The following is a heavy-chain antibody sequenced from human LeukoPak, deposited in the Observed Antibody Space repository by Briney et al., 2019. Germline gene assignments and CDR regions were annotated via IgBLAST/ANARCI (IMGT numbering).Heavy chain of an antibody. D-gene: IGHD2-8*02. CDR3: ARNQHWSRDI. CDR2: INKDGSDK. CDR1: GFSFSDFW. J-gene: IGHJ4*02. V-gene: IGHV3-7*01. Sequence: PGGSLRLSCAASGFSFSDFWVEWFRQAPGKGREWVANINKDGSDKYYMDSVTGRFSISRDHAKNSLSLQMHTLRVIDTAVYYCARNQHWSRDIWGQGILVTVSS.